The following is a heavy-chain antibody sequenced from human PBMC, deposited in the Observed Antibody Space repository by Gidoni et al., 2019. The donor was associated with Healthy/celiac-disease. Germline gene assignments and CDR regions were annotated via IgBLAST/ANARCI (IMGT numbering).Heavy chain of an antibody. Sequence: EVQLVESGGGLLQPGGSLRPPGAASGFPVSSNYMGWVRQAPGKGLAWVSVIYSGGSTYYADSVKGRFTISRDNSKNTLYLQMNSLRAEDTAVYYCARDLGIAAAGSGYWGQGTLVTVSS. CDR2: IYSGGST. V-gene: IGHV3-53*01. D-gene: IGHD6-13*01. CDR3: ARDLGIAAAGSGY. CDR1: GFPVSSNY. J-gene: IGHJ4*02.